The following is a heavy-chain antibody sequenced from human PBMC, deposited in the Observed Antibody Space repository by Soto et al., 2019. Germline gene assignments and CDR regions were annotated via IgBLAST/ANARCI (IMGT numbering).Heavy chain of an antibody. CDR2: IIPIFGTA. CDR1: GGTFSSYA. CDR3: ARDLPGYYGMDV. V-gene: IGHV1-69*13. Sequence: ASVKVSCKASGGTFSSYAISWVRQAPGQGLEWMGGIIPIFGTANYAQKFQGRVTITADESTSTAYMELSSLRSEDTAVYYCARDLPGYYGMDVWGQGTTVTVSS. J-gene: IGHJ6*02.